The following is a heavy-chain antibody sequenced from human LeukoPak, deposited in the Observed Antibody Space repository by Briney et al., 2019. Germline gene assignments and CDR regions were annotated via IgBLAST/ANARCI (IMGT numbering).Heavy chain of an antibody. CDR1: GFTFSSYS. Sequence: GGSLRLSCAASGFTFSSYSMSWVRQAPGKGLEWVSAISGSYGSTYYADSVKGRFTISRDNSKNTLYLQMNSLRAEDTAVYYCAKSSSGYYDAFDIWGQGTMVTVSS. CDR2: ISGSYGST. CDR3: AKSSSGYYDAFDI. V-gene: IGHV3-23*01. J-gene: IGHJ3*02. D-gene: IGHD3-22*01.